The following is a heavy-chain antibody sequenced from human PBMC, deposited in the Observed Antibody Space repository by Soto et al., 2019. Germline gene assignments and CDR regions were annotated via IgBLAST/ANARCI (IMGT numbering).Heavy chain of an antibody. V-gene: IGHV4-31*03. D-gene: IGHD3-9*01. CDR1: RWSIRSWGYY. J-gene: IGHJ4*02. CDR2: IYYSGST. Sequence: PSLTLTFFRWSIRSWGYYWSWIPQPPGKGLEWIGYIYYSGSTYYNPSLKSRVTISVDTSKNQFSLKLSSVTAADTAVYYCARQDYDILTGYTFDYWGQGTLVTVSS. CDR3: ARQDYDILTGYTFDY.